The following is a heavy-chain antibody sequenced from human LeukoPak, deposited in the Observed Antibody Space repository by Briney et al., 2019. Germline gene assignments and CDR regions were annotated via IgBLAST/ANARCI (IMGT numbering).Heavy chain of an antibody. CDR2: IYSGGST. V-gene: IGHV3-53*01. D-gene: IGHD3-3*01. CDR3: ARGLVWRATYYFDY. Sequence: GGSLRLSCAASGFTVSNNYMSWVRQAPGKGLEWVSVIYSGGSTYYADSVKGRFTISRDTSKNTLYLQMNSLRAEDTAVYYCARGLVWRATYYFDYWGQGTLVTVSS. CDR1: GFTVSNNY. J-gene: IGHJ4*02.